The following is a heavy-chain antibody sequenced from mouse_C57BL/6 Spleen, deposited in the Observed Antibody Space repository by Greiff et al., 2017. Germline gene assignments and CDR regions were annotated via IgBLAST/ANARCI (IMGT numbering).Heavy chain of an antibody. Sequence: EVQLVESGPGLVKPSQSLSLTCSVTGYSITSGYYWNWIRQFPGNKLEWMGYISYDGSNNYNPSLKNRISITRDTSKNQFFLKLNSVTTEDTATYYCARDDGYYRRYFGYWGQGTTLTVSS. D-gene: IGHD2-3*01. J-gene: IGHJ2*01. CDR1: GYSITSGYY. CDR3: ARDDGYYRRYFGY. V-gene: IGHV3-6*01. CDR2: ISYDGSN.